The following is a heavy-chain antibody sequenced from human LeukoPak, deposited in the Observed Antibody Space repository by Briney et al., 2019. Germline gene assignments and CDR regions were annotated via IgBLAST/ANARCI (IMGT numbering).Heavy chain of an antibody. Sequence: EASVKVSCKASGYTFTGCYMHWVRQAPGQGLEWMGWINPNSGGTNYAQKFQGRVTMTRDTSITTAYMEMNSLRSDDTSIYFCARGSGNYWESIVYWGQGTLVTVSS. CDR2: INPNSGGT. CDR1: GYTFTGCY. D-gene: IGHD1-26*01. V-gene: IGHV1-2*02. J-gene: IGHJ4*02. CDR3: ARGSGNYWESIVY.